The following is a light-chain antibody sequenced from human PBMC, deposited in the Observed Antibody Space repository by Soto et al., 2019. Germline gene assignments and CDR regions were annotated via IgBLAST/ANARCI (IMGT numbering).Light chain of an antibody. V-gene: IGLV1-40*01. CDR3: QSYDSSLSEV. Sequence: QSVLTQPPSVSGAPGQRVTISCTGSSSNIGAGYDVHWYQHLPGTAPKLLTYANNNRPSGVPDRFSGSKSGTSASLAITGVQAEDEADYYCQSYDSSLSEVFGTGTKLTVL. CDR2: ANN. J-gene: IGLJ1*01. CDR1: SSNIGAGYD.